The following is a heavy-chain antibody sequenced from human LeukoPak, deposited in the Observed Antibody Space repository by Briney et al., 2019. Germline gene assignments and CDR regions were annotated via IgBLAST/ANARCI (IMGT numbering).Heavy chain of an antibody. Sequence: SETLSLTCTVSGGSISSGDYYWSWIRQPPGKGLEWIVYIYYSGSTYYNPSLKSRVTISVDTSKNQFSLKLSSVTAADTAVYYCARNKIVVVPAATNWFDPWGQGTLVTVSS. J-gene: IGHJ5*02. CDR1: GGSISSGDYY. CDR3: ARNKIVVVPAATNWFDP. D-gene: IGHD2-2*01. V-gene: IGHV4-30-4*01. CDR2: IYYSGST.